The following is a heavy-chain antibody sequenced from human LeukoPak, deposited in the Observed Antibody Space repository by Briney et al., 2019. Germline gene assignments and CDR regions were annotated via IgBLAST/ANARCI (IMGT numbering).Heavy chain of an antibody. CDR2: IYYSGST. CDR3: ASQAPSRTPTFDY. CDR1: GGSISSGGYY. J-gene: IGHJ4*02. Sequence: PSETLSLTCTVSGGSISSGGYYWSWIRQHPGKGLERIGYIYYSGSTYYNPSLKSRVTISVDTSKNQFSLKLSSVTAADTAVYYCASQAPSRTPTFDYWGQGTLVTVSS. V-gene: IGHV4-31*03. D-gene: IGHD2-15*01.